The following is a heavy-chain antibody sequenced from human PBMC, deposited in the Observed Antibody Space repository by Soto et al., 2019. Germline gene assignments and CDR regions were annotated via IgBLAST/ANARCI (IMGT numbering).Heavy chain of an antibody. V-gene: IGHV4-4*07. J-gene: IGHJ4*02. CDR3: AREVYTSGWNYDY. D-gene: IGHD6-19*01. CDR1: GVSISPHY. CDR2: VHTSGSS. Sequence: QVQLRESGPGLVKPSETLSLTCNVSGVSISPHYVNWIRQPAGKGLEWIGLVHTSGSSDYSPARKSRVTMSVDTSKKQFSLKLNSVTAADTAVYYCAREVYTSGWNYDYWGQGILATVSS.